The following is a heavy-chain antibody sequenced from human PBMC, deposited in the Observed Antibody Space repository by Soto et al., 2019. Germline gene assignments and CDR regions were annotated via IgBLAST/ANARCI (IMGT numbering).Heavy chain of an antibody. CDR1: GGSITSYY. CDR2: IYYSGST. V-gene: IGHV4-59*06. Sequence: SETLSLTCALAGGSITSYYWILIRQHPGKGLEWIGYIYYSGSTYYNPSLKSRVTISVDTSKNQFSLKLSSVTAADTAVYYCATRRVTVVGWFDPWGQGTLVTVSS. J-gene: IGHJ5*02. D-gene: IGHD6-19*01. CDR3: ATRRVTVVGWFDP.